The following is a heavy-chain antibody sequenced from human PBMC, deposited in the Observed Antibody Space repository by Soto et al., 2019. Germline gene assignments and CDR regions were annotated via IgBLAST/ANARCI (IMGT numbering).Heavy chain of an antibody. Sequence: GGSLRLSCAASGFTFSNYAMNWVRQAPGKGLEWVSSISSSSSYIYYADSVKGRFTISRDNAKNSLYLQMNSLRAEDTAVYYCARGLTVTTADAFDIWGQGTMVTVSS. CDR1: GFTFSNYA. D-gene: IGHD4-17*01. CDR2: ISSSSSYI. J-gene: IGHJ3*02. CDR3: ARGLTVTTADAFDI. V-gene: IGHV3-21*01.